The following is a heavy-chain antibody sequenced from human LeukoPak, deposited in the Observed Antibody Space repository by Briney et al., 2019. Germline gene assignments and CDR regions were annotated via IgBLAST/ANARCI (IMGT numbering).Heavy chain of an antibody. V-gene: IGHV1-2*04. CDR3: AREVGLVNLYYFDY. Sequence: GASVKVSCKASGYTFTGYYMHWVRQAPGQGPEWMGWINPNSGGTNYAQKFQGWVTMTRDTSISTAYMELSRLRSDDTAVYYCAREVGLVNLYYFDYWGQGTLVTVSS. CDR1: GYTFTGYY. D-gene: IGHD6-19*01. CDR2: INPNSGGT. J-gene: IGHJ4*02.